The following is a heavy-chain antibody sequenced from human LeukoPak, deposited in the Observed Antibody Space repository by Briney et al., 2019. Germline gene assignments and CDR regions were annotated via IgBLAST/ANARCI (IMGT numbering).Heavy chain of an antibody. V-gene: IGHV1-18*01. Sequence: GASVKVSCKASGYTFTSYGITWVRQAPGQGLEWMGWISAYNGNTNYAQKLQGRVTMTTDTSTSTAYMELRSLRSDDTAVYYCARDIRFGELHGYYGMDVWGQGSTVTVCS. CDR2: ISAYNGNT. CDR3: ARDIRFGELHGYYGMDV. J-gene: IGHJ6*02. CDR1: GYTFTSYG. D-gene: IGHD3-10*01.